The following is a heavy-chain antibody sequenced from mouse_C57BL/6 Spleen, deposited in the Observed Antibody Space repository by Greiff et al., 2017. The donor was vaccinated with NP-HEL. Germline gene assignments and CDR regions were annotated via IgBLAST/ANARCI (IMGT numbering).Heavy chain of an antibody. CDR1: GFTFSSYA. J-gene: IGHJ3*01. Sequence: EVMLVESGGGLVKPGGSLKLSCAASGFTFSSYAMSWVRPTPEKRLEWVATISDGGGYTYYPDNVKGRFTISRDNAKNNLYLQMSHLKCEETANYYVARDRSDSNSFAYWGQGTLVTVSA. D-gene: IGHD2-5*01. CDR2: ISDGGGYT. CDR3: ARDRSDSNSFAY. V-gene: IGHV5-4*01.